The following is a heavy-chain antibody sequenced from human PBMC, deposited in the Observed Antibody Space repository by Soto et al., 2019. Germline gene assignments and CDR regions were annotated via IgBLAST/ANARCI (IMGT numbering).Heavy chain of an antibody. CDR1: GFTFSSYA. D-gene: IGHD3-22*01. V-gene: IGHV3-30-3*01. CDR3: ARGNPYYYDSSGYYYVSLDAFDI. CDR2: ISYDGSNK. J-gene: IGHJ3*02. Sequence: GGSLRLSCAASGFTFSSYAMHWVRQAPGKGLEWVAVISYDGSNKYYADSVKGRFTISRDNSKNTLYLQMNSLRAEDTAVYYCARGNPYYYDSSGYYYVSLDAFDIWGQGTMVTVSS.